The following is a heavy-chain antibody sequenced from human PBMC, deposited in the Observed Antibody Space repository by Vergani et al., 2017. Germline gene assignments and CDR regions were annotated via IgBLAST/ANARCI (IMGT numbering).Heavy chain of an antibody. CDR3: AKVGEVTLEYYYYYMDV. J-gene: IGHJ6*03. CDR1: GFTFSSYA. D-gene: IGHD3-3*01. CDR2: IYSGGSST. Sequence: EVQLLESGGGLVQPGGSLRLSCAASGFTFSSYAMSWVRQAPGKGLEWVSVIYSGGSSTYYADSVKGRFTISRDNSKNTLYLQMNSLRAEDTAVYYCAKVGEVTLEYYYYYMDVWAKGPRSPSP. V-gene: IGHV3-23*03.